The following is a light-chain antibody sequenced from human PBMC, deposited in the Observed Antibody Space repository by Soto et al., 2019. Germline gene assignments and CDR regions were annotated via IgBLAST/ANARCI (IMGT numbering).Light chain of an antibody. CDR1: SSDVGGYNY. CDR2: DVS. V-gene: IGLV2-14*01. Sequence: QSALTQPASVSGSPGQSITISSTGTSSDVGGYNYVSWYQQHPGEAPKLMIYDVSNRPSGVSNRFSGSKSGNTASLTISGLQAEDEADYYCSSYTSSSTYVFGTGTKVTVL. J-gene: IGLJ1*01. CDR3: SSYTSSSTYV.